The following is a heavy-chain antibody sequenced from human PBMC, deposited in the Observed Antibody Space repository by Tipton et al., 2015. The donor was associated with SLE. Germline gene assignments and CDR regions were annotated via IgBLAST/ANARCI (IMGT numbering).Heavy chain of an antibody. J-gene: IGHJ4*02. CDR3: AGTPWLVRFEY. D-gene: IGHD3-10*01. Sequence: TLSLTCSVSGGSISGTSHYWGWIRQSPGKGLEWLGSIYYSGTSYYNPSLKSRVTISVGTSKNQISLKLRSVTAADTAVYYCAGTPWLVRFEYWGQGTLVNVSP. CDR1: GGSISGTSHY. CDR2: IYYSGTS. V-gene: IGHV4-39*01.